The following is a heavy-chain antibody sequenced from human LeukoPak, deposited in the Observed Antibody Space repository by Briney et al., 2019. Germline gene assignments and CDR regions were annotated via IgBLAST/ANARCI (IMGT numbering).Heavy chain of an antibody. J-gene: IGHJ6*02. CDR1: GXIFTSYC. D-gene: IGHD2-15*01. CDR2: IYPADSDT. Sequence: GESLKISCKASGXIFTSYCIGWVRQMPGKGLEWMGSIYPADSDTRYSPSFQGQVTISADKSISTAYLQWSSLKASDTAKYYCARPLPYCTGGSCYSYYYYGMDVWGQGTTVTVSS. V-gene: IGHV5-51*01. CDR3: ARPLPYCTGGSCYSYYYYGMDV.